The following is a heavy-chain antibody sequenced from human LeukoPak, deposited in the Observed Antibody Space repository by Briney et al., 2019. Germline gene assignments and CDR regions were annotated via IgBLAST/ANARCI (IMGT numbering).Heavy chain of an antibody. Sequence: GASVKVSCKASGYTFTSYAMSWVRQAPGQGLEWMGWSNTNTGIPTYAQGFTGRFAFSLDTSVNTAYLQISSLKAEDTAVYYCARSGSYQGWFDPWGQGTLVTVSS. J-gene: IGHJ5*02. CDR2: SNTNTGIP. CDR1: GYTFTSYA. CDR3: ARSGSYQGWFDP. D-gene: IGHD1-26*01. V-gene: IGHV7-4-1*02.